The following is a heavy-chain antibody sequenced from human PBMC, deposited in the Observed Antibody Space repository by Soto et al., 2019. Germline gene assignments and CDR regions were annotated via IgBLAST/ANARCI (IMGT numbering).Heavy chain of an antibody. J-gene: IGHJ4*02. D-gene: IGHD6-13*01. CDR3: DRVTPRRKAAAGRAFDY. V-gene: IGHV4-61*08. CDR2: IIYSGST. CDR1: GGSASSGGYY. Sequence: PSETLSLPCTVSGGSASSGGYYWSWFRQPPGEGLEWIGCIIYSGSTNYNPSPKSRVTISADTSKNQFSLKLCSLTAAATTAVYFDRVTPRRKAAAGRAFDYWGQGTLVTVSS.